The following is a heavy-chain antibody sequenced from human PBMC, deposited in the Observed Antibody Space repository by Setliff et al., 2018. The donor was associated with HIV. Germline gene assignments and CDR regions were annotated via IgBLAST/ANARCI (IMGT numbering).Heavy chain of an antibody. V-gene: IGHV5-51*01. CDR2: IYPGDSHT. CDR3: ASQIMVRGVSLYGMDV. Sequence: PGESLKISCKGSGYSFTSYWIGWVRQMPGKGLEWMGIIYPGDSHTRYSPSFQGKVTISAEKSIRTAYLQWSSLKASDTAMYYCASQIMVRGVSLYGMDVWGQGTTVTVSS. J-gene: IGHJ6*02. D-gene: IGHD3-10*01. CDR1: GYSFTSYW.